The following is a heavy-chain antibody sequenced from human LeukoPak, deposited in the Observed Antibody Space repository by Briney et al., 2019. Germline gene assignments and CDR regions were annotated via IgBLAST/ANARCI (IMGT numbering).Heavy chain of an antibody. CDR1: GGSISSGGYY. CDR2: IYHSGST. Sequence: SETLSLTGTVSGGSISSGGYYWSWIRQPPGKGLEWIGYIYHSGSTYYNPSLKSRVTISVDRSKNQFSLKLSSVTAADTAVYYCARGCSSTTCYEPFDSWGQGALVTVSS. V-gene: IGHV4-30-2*01. D-gene: IGHD2-2*01. CDR3: ARGCSSTTCYEPFDS. J-gene: IGHJ4*02.